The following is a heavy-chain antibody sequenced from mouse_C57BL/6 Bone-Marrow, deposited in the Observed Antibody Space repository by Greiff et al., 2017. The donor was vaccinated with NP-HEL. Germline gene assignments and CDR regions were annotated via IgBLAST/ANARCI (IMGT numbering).Heavy chain of an antibody. Sequence: EVQLVESGGGLVQPKGSLKLSCAASGFSFTTYAMNWVRQAPGKGLEWVARIRRKSNNTATYYAVSLKDRFTISRDASESFLYLQMITFKAADTPVYYCVRRGYDGYYLDYGGRGTTLTVSA. J-gene: IGHJ2*01. D-gene: IGHD2-3*01. CDR3: VRRGYDGYYLDY. V-gene: IGHV10-1*01. CDR1: GFSFTTYA. CDR2: IRRKSNNTAT.